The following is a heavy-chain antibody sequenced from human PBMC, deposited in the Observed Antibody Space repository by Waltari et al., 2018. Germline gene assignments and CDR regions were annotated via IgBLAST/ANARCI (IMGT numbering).Heavy chain of an antibody. J-gene: IGHJ4*02. CDR3: ARDGDDPWLVLY. V-gene: IGHV3-21*01. CDR2: ISSSSRYI. CDR1: GFTFSSYS. D-gene: IGHD6-19*01. Sequence: EVQLVESGGGLVKPGGSLRLSCAASGFTFSSYSMNWVRQAPGKGLEWVSSISSSSRYIYYADSVKGRFTISRDNAKNSLYLQMNSLRAEDTAVYYCARDGDDPWLVLYWGQGTLVTVSS.